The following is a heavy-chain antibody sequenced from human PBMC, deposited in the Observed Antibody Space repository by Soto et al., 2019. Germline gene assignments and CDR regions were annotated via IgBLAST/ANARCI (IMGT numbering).Heavy chain of an antibody. V-gene: IGHV4-4*02. D-gene: IGHD5-12*01. CDR2: IYHSGRT. J-gene: IGHJ4*02. CDR1: GGSISTNW. CDR3: ARHIAASGTRGFDF. Sequence: QVQLQESGPGLMKPSGTLSLTCAVSGGSISTNWWSWVRQPPGKGLEWIGEIYHSGRTNYNPSLENRVTMSVDKSQNHLSLILTSVTAADTAVYYCARHIAASGTRGFDFWGQGTLVTVSS.